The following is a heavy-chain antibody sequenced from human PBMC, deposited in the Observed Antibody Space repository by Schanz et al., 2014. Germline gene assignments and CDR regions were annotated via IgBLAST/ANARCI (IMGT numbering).Heavy chain of an antibody. V-gene: IGHV7-4-1*02. D-gene: IGHD2-2*01. J-gene: IGHJ4*02. Sequence: QVHLVQSESELKNPGASVKVSCKTSGYSFSTYAMNWVRQAPGQGLEWMGWINTKTGNPTYAQGFTGRFVFSLDTSVSTTHLQITKLKDDDTAVYSCARGYCAGTSCPIFDYWGQGTLVTVSS. CDR3: ARGYCAGTSCPIFDY. CDR1: GYSFSTYA. CDR2: INTKTGNP.